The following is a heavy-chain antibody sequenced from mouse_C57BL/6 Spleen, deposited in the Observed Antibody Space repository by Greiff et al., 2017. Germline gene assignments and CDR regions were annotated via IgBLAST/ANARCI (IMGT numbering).Heavy chain of an antibody. J-gene: IGHJ3*01. CDR1: GYTFTSYW. V-gene: IGHV1-59*01. CDR2: IDPSDSYT. Sequence: VQLQQPGAELVRPGTSVKLSCKASGYTFTSYWMHWVKQRPGQGLEWIGVIDPSDSYTNYNQKFKGKATLTVDTSSSTAYMQLSSLTSEDSAVYYCARPLTGTGEFADWGQGTLVTVSA. D-gene: IGHD4-1*01. CDR3: ARPLTGTGEFAD.